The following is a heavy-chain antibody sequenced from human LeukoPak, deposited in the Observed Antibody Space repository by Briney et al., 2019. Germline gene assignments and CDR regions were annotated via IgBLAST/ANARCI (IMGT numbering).Heavy chain of an antibody. Sequence: SETLSLTCTVSGGSISSYYWTWIRQAPGKGLEWIGYIYAGGKTRSSPSLESRVSIPVDTSKNQFSLKLTSVTAADTAAYYCARGVSGFWLSFDFWGQGAPVSVSS. V-gene: IGHV4-4*09. CDR2: IYAGGKT. J-gene: IGHJ4*02. CDR3: ARGVSGFWLSFDF. D-gene: IGHD5/OR15-5a*01. CDR1: GGSISSYY.